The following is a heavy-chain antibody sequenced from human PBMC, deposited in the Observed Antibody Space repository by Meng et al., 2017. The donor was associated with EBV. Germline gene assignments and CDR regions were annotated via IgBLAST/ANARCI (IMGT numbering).Heavy chain of an antibody. CDR2: IYDGGTT. Sequence: QVQLQESGPGLVKPSETLSLTCTVSGASVSGGTFHWSWIRQPPGKELKWIGYIYDGGTTIYNTSLKSRVTIFLDTSRNQFSLGLRSVTTADTAVYYCAKSSSSTPGVVDSWGQGTLVTVAS. V-gene: IGHV4-61*01. J-gene: IGHJ4*02. D-gene: IGHD6-6*01. CDR1: GASVSGGTFH. CDR3: AKSSSSTPGVVDS.